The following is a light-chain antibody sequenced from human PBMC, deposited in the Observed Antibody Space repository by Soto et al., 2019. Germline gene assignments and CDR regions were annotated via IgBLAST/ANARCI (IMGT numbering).Light chain of an antibody. V-gene: IGLV2-11*01. CDR2: DVT. Sequence: QSALTQPRSVSGSPGQSVTLSCTGTSSGVDGYNSVSWYQQYPGKAPKLMIYDVTKRPSGVPDRFSGSKSGNTASLTISGLQAEDEADYYCCSYAGSRALFGGGTKLTVL. J-gene: IGLJ3*02. CDR1: SSGVDGYNS. CDR3: CSYAGSRAL.